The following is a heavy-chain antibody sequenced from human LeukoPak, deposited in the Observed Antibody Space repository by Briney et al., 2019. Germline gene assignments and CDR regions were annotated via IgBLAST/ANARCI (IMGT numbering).Heavy chain of an antibody. CDR1: GFTFSSYG. CDR2: IWFDGTNK. V-gene: IGHV3-33*08. CDR3: ARDRGVAAHLDY. D-gene: IGHD5-12*01. J-gene: IGHJ4*02. Sequence: GRSLRLSCAVSGFTFSSYGMHWVRQAPGKGLEWVAVIWFDGTNKYYADSVRGRFTISRDNSKNTLYLQMSSLRAEDTAVYYCARDRGVAAHLDYWGQGTLVTVSS.